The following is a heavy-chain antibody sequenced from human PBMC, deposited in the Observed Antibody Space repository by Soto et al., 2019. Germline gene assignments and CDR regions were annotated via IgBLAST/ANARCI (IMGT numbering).Heavy chain of an antibody. CDR3: ASHLEDYYYYGMDV. J-gene: IGHJ6*02. CDR2: ISYDGSNK. Sequence: GGSLRLSCAASGFTLSSYAMHWVRQAPGKGLEWVAVISYDGSNKYYADSVKGRFTISRDNSKNTLYLQMNSLRAEDTAVYYCASHLEDYYYYGMDVWGQGTTVTVSS. CDR1: GFTLSSYA. V-gene: IGHV3-30-3*01.